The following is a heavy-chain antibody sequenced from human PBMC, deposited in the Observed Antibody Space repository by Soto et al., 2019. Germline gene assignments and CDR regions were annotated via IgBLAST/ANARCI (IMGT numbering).Heavy chain of an antibody. J-gene: IGHJ6*02. D-gene: IGHD2-21*02. V-gene: IGHV2-5*02. CDR3: IQSRCGGDCLQSYASYYYYGMDV. Sequence: QITLKESGPTLVKPTQTLTLTCTFSAFSLSTGGVGVGWIRQPPGKALEWLALLYWDDDNRYSPSLRSRLTITKDAFKNQVVLTMNNMDPVDTATYYCIQSRCGGDCLQSYASYYYYGMDVGGQGTTVTVSS. CDR1: AFSLSTGGVG. CDR2: LYWDDDN.